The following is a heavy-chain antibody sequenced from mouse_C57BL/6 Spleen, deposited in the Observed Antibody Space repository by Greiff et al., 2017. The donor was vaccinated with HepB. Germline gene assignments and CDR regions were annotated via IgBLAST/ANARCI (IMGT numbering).Heavy chain of an antibody. CDR2: INPNNGGT. V-gene: IGHV1-26*01. J-gene: IGHJ2*01. D-gene: IGHD1-1*01. Sequence: EVQLQQSGPELVKPGASVKISCKASGYTFTDYYMNWVKQSHGKSLEWIGDINPNNGGTSYNQKFKGKATLTVDKSSSTAYMELRSLTSEDSAVYYCARSGTTVPPYYFDYWGQGTTLTVSS. CDR3: ARSGTTVPPYYFDY. CDR1: GYTFTDYY.